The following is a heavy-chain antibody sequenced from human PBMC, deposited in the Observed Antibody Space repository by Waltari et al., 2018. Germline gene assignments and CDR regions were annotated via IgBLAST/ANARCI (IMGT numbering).Heavy chain of an antibody. CDR3: ARGTTLEGSSGYYYPFDY. Sequence: QLQLQESGPGLVKPSETLSLTCTVSGGSISSSSYYWGWIRPPPGKGLEWIGSIYYSGSTYYNPSLKSRVTISVDTSKNQFSLKLSSVTAADTAVYYCARGTTLEGSSGYYYPFDYWGQGTLVTVSS. J-gene: IGHJ4*02. V-gene: IGHV4-39*07. CDR2: IYYSGST. D-gene: IGHD3-22*01. CDR1: GGSISSSSYY.